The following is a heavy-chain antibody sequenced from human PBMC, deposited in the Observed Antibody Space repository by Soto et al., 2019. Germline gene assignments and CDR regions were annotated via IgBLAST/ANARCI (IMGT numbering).Heavy chain of an antibody. J-gene: IGHJ4*02. D-gene: IGHD4-17*01. CDR1: GGSISSYY. V-gene: IGHV4-59*01. CDR3: GRESQYGVFDY. CDR2: IYYSGST. Sequence: PSETLSLTCTVSGGSISSYYWSWIRQPPGKGLEWIGYIYYSGSTNYNPSLKSRVTISVDTSKNQFSLKLSSVTAADTAVYYCGRESQYGVFDYGGQGTRVPVPS.